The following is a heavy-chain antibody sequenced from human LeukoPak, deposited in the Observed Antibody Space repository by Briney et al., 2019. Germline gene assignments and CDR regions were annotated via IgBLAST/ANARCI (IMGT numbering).Heavy chain of an antibody. D-gene: IGHD5-18*01. CDR1: GGSISSYY. CDR3: ARRDTAMGLGYYMDV. V-gene: IGHV4-59*08. J-gene: IGHJ6*03. Sequence: SETLSLTCTVSGGSISSYYWSWIRQPPGKGLEWIGYIYYSGSTNYNPSLKSRVTISVDTSKNQFSLKLSSVTAADTAVYYCARRDTAMGLGYYMDVWGKGTTVTVSS. CDR2: IYYSGST.